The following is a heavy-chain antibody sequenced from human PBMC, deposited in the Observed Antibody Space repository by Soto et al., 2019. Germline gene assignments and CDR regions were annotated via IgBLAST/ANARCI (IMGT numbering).Heavy chain of an antibody. Sequence: PSATLSLTCAVCGYSISSGYYWGWIRQPPGKWREWIGSIYHSGSTYYNPSLKSRVTISVDASKNLFSLKLSSMTAADTAVYYCARVYRGRTDYWGKGTLVTSPQ. CDR1: GYSISSGYY. J-gene: IGHJ4*02. D-gene: IGHD1-26*01. V-gene: IGHV4-38-2*01. CDR3: ARVYRGRTDY. CDR2: IYHSGST.